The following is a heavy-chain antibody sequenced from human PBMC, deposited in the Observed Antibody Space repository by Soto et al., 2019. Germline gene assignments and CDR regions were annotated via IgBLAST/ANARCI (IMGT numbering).Heavy chain of an antibody. CDR3: ARDPAPTVTTLGHGLDV. J-gene: IGHJ6*02. Sequence: QVQLMQSGPEVKTPGSSVKVSCRASGGSFRRHAISWVRQAPGQGLEWMGGIIPVFDTANYAQKFQGRLTVTADESTNSAYMDLTSLTSEETAVYYCARDPAPTVTTLGHGLDVWGQGTTVTVSS. CDR2: IIPVFDTA. V-gene: IGHV1-69*01. D-gene: IGHD4-17*01. CDR1: GGSFRRHA.